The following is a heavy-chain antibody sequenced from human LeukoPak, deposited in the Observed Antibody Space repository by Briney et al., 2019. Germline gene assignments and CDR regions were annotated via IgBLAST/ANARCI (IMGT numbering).Heavy chain of an antibody. Sequence: GGSLRLSCAVSGLTFSSSWMAWVRQAPGKGLEWVASINPDGNKKYSADSVKGRFTISRDNAENSLYLQMNSLRVEDTAFYYCARGLAYSRLDYWGQGMLVTVSS. D-gene: IGHD5-18*01. CDR3: ARGLAYSRLDY. J-gene: IGHJ4*02. CDR2: INPDGNKK. V-gene: IGHV3-7*01. CDR1: GLTFSSSW.